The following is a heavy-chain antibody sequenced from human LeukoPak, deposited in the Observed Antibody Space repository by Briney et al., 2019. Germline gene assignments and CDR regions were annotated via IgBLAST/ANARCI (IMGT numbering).Heavy chain of an antibody. CDR2: ISFDGINK. J-gene: IGHJ4*02. D-gene: IGHD6-13*01. V-gene: IGHV3-30*18. CDR3: AKDRSLSQQMALGLFHY. Sequence: GGSLRLSCAASGFTFRNYGMHWVRQAPGKGLEWVAVISFDGINKYYADSVEGRFTISRDNSKNTLYLQMNSLRGEDTAVYYCAKDRSLSQQMALGLFHYWGQGTLVTVSS. CDR1: GFTFRNYG.